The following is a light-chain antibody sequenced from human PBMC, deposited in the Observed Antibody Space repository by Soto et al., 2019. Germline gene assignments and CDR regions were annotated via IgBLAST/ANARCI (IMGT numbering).Light chain of an antibody. J-gene: IGKJ2*01. CDR2: GAS. CDR1: QSVRGSY. CDR3: LQYGTSPPRT. Sequence: EIVLTQSPGTLSLSPGERATLSYRASQSVRGSYLAWYQQKPGQAPRLLIYGASSRATGIPDRFSGSGSGTDCTLTISRLEPEDCAVYYCLQYGTSPPRTFGQGTKLEIK. V-gene: IGKV3-20*01.